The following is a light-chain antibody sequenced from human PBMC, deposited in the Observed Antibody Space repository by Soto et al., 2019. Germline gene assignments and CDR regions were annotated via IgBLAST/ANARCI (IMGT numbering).Light chain of an antibody. J-gene: IGLJ1*01. Sequence: QSVLTQPPSASGSPGQSVTISCTGTSSDFGGYNYVSWYQHHPGKAPKLIIYEVSERPSGVPDRFSGSKSGNTASLTVSGLQAEDEPDYYCTSYAGRNNYVFGPGTKVTVL. CDR3: TSYAGRNNYV. V-gene: IGLV2-8*01. CDR1: SSDFGGYNY. CDR2: EVS.